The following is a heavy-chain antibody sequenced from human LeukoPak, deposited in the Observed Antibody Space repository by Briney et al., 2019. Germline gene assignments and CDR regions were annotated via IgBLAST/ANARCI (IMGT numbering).Heavy chain of an antibody. CDR1: GFTFSSYC. Sequence: GGSLRLSCAASGFTFSSYCMHWVRQAPGKGLVWVSRINSDGSSTSYADSVKGRFTISRDNAKNTLYLQMNSLRAEDTAVYYCASLTNIAAAGTLDYWGQGTLVTVSS. CDR2: INSDGSST. D-gene: IGHD6-13*01. J-gene: IGHJ4*02. V-gene: IGHV3-74*01. CDR3: ASLTNIAAAGTLDY.